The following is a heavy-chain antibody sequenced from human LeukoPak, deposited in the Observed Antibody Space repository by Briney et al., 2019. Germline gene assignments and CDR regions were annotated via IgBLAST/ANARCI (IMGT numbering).Heavy chain of an antibody. CDR2: ISANNGNT. CDR3: ARDPPPMAPLQAGRDF. J-gene: IGHJ6*02. D-gene: IGHD3-10*01. CDR1: GYTFTSYG. Sequence: ASVKVSCKASGYTFTSYGISWVRQAPGQGLEWMGWISANNGNTNYAQKFQGRVTMTTDTSTSTAYMELRSLRSDDTAVYYCARDPPPMAPLQAGRDFWGQGPTVTVSS. V-gene: IGHV1-18*01.